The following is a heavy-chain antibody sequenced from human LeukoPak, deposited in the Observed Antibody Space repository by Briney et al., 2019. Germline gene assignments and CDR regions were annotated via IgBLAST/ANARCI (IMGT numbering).Heavy chain of an antibody. J-gene: IGHJ4*02. V-gene: IGHV3-11*04. CDR1: GFTFSDYY. CDR2: ISSSGSTI. CDR3: ARDSHYYDSSGYYPNFDY. D-gene: IGHD3-22*01. Sequence: PGGSLRLSCAASGFTFSDYYMSWIRQAPGKGLEWVSYISSSGSTIYYADSVKGRFTISRDNAKNSLYLQMNSLRAEDTAVYYCARDSHYYDSSGYYPNFDYWGQGTLVTVSS.